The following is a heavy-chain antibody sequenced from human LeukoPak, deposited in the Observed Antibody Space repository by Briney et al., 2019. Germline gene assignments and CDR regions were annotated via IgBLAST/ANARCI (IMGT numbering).Heavy chain of an antibody. CDR2: VHYSGDT. CDR1: GGSISRYF. Sequence: PSETLSLTCTVSGGSISRYFWNWIRQPPGKGLEWIGYVHYSGDTSYNPSLKSRVSVSLDTSKNQFSLKLSSVTAADTAIYYCARVALNYCSGGSCYPFFDYWGQGTLVTVSS. D-gene: IGHD2-15*01. V-gene: IGHV4-59*01. J-gene: IGHJ4*02. CDR3: ARVALNYCSGGSCYPFFDY.